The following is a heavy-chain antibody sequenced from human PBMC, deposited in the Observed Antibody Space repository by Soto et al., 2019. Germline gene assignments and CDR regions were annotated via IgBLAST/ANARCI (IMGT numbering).Heavy chain of an antibody. Sequence: PSETLCLTCAVYGGSFSGYYWSWISQPPGKGLEWIGEINHSGSTNYNPSLKSRVTISVDTSKNQFSLKLSSVTAADTAVYYCARGLPQYYDFWSGYIMSYYFDYWGQGTLVTVSS. CDR3: ARGLPQYYDFWSGYIMSYYFDY. V-gene: IGHV4-34*01. CDR1: GGSFSGYY. J-gene: IGHJ4*02. D-gene: IGHD3-3*01. CDR2: INHSGST.